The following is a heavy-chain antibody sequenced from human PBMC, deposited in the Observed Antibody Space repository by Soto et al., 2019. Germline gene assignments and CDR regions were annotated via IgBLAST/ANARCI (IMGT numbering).Heavy chain of an antibody. D-gene: IGHD3-10*01. CDR3: ARVGGSGSYYDYLAY. V-gene: IGHV1-18*04. Sequence: ASVKVSCKASGYTFTSYGISWVRQAPGQGLEWMGWISAYNGNTNYAQKLQGRVTMTTDTSTSTAYMELRSLRSDDTAVYYCARVGGSGSYYDYLAYWGLGTLVTVSS. J-gene: IGHJ4*02. CDR1: GYTFTSYG. CDR2: ISAYNGNT.